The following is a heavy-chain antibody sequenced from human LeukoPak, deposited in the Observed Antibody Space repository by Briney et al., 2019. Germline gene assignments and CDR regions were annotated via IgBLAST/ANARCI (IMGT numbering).Heavy chain of an antibody. J-gene: IGHJ4*02. CDR1: GGSISSSSYY. CDR2: IYYSGST. CDR3: ARVLSLGSSSWYMGRYFDY. Sequence: PSETLSLTCTVSGGSISSSSYYWGWIRQPPGKGLEWIGSIYYSGSTYYNPSLKSRVTISVDTSKNQFSLKLSSVTAADTAVYYCARVLSLGSSSWYMGRYFDYWGQGTLVTVSS. V-gene: IGHV4-39*07. D-gene: IGHD6-13*01.